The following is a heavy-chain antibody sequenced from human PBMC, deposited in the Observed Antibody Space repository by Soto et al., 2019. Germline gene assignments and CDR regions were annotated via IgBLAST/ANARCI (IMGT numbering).Heavy chain of an antibody. D-gene: IGHD1-7*01. CDR3: ARECWLEELLY. Sequence: VQLEQYGNVVQKPGSSVKVSCKTSGYTFSSYGSIWVRQAPGQGLEWMGWLSGYNGNADYAQRFRGGVNMTTDTSTTPVFMELRDLRYDDTAVYFCARECWLEELLYWGQGSLVTVS. V-gene: IGHV1-18*01. J-gene: IGHJ4*02. CDR2: LSGYNGNA. CDR1: GYTFSSYG.